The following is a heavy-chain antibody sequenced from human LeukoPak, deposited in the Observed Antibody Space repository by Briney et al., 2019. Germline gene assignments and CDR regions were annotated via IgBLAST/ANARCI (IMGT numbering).Heavy chain of an antibody. D-gene: IGHD3-3*01. Sequence: PGRSLSLSCAASGFTFDDYAMHWVRQAPGKGLEWVSGISWNSGSIGYADSVKGRFTISRDNAKNSLYLQMNSLRAEDTALYYCAKGGVVLRFLEWFDYWGQGTLVTVSS. CDR1: GFTFDDYA. V-gene: IGHV3-9*01. CDR3: AKGGVVLRFLEWFDY. CDR2: ISWNSGSI. J-gene: IGHJ4*02.